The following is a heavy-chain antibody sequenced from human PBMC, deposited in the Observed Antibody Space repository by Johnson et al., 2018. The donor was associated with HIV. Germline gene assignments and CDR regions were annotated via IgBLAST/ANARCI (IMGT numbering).Heavy chain of an antibody. CDR3: AKVGATVVTPRGEAFDI. J-gene: IGHJ3*02. CDR1: GFAFSSYA. D-gene: IGHD4-23*01. Sequence: QVQLVESGGGVVQPGTSLRLSCTASGFAFSSYALHWVRQAPGKGLEWVAVISYDGRDAYYADSVKGRFTSSRDNSKNTLYLQMNSLRPEDSAVYYCAKVGATVVTPRGEAFDIWGQGAMVTVSS. CDR2: ISYDGRDA. V-gene: IGHV3-30*04.